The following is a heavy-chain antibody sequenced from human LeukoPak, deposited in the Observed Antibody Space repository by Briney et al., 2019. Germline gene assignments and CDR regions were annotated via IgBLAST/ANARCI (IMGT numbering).Heavy chain of an antibody. D-gene: IGHD3-9*01. CDR1: GFTFNDYY. CDR2: ISSSGSTI. V-gene: IGHV3-11*01. Sequence: GGSLRLSCAASGFTFNDYYMSWIRQAPGKGLEWVSYISSSGSTIYYADSVKGRFTISRDNAKNSLYLQMNSLRAEDTAVYYCASGLYYDILTGYSERSVFDYWGQGTLVTVSS. CDR3: ASGLYYDILTGYSERSVFDY. J-gene: IGHJ4*02.